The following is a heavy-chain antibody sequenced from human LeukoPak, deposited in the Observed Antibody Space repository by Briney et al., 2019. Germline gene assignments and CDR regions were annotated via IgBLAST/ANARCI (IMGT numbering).Heavy chain of an antibody. V-gene: IGHV1-18*01. CDR3: ARFREYQLLSYYYYGMDV. D-gene: IGHD2-2*01. CDR2: ISAYNGNT. J-gene: IGHJ6*02. Sequence: ASVKVSCKASGYTFTSYDISWVRQAPGQGLEWMGWISAYNGNTNHAQKLQGRVTMTTDTSTSTAYMELGSLRSDDTAVYYCARFREYQLLSYYYYGMDVWGQGTTVTVSS. CDR1: GYTFTSYD.